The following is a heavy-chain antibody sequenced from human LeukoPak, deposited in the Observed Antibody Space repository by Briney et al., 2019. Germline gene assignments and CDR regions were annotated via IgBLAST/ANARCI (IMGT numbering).Heavy chain of an antibody. J-gene: IGHJ4*02. V-gene: IGHV4-34*01. CDR3: ASVDCSSTSCYLIFDY. Sequence: SETLSLTCAVYGGSFSGYYWSWIRQPPGKGLEWIGEINHSGSTNYNPSLKSRVTISVDTSKNQFSLKLSSVTAADTAVYYCASVDCSSTSCYLIFDYWGQGTLVTVSS. D-gene: IGHD2-2*01. CDR2: INHSGST. CDR1: GGSFSGYY.